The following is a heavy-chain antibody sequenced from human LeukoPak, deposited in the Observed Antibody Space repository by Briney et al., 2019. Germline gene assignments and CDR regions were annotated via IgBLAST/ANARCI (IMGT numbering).Heavy chain of an antibody. Sequence: SETLSLTCSVSGGSIRSGDHHWAWDRQPPGKGLEFIGSLDESGRPYYNRPLKSRVSISGDTSGKQFSLNLTSVTAADTAVYFCGRDLGGYPFFMDVWGRGTTVIVSS. CDR1: GGSIRSGDHH. CDR3: GRDLGGYPFFMDV. V-gene: IGHV4-39*07. D-gene: IGHD2-15*01. J-gene: IGHJ6*03. CDR2: LDESGRP.